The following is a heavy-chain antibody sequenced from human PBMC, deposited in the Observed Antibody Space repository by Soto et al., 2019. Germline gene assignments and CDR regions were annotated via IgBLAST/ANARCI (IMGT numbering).Heavy chain of an antibody. Sequence: PGGSLRLSCAASGFTFSDYYMSWIRQAPGKGLEWVSYISSSRSTIYYADSVKGRFTISRDNAKNSRYLQMNSLRAEDTAVYYCASYYYGSGSYPKFDYWGQGTLVTVSS. D-gene: IGHD3-10*01. CDR3: ASYYYGSGSYPKFDY. CDR2: ISSSRSTI. J-gene: IGHJ4*02. CDR1: GFTFSDYY. V-gene: IGHV3-11*01.